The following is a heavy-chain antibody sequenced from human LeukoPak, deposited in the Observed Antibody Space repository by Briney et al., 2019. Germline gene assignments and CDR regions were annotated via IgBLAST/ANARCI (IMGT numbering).Heavy chain of an antibody. CDR2: ISSSGSTI. D-gene: IGHD3-10*02. J-gene: IGHJ6*04. CDR3: AELGITMIGGV. CDR1: GFTFSSYE. V-gene: IGHV3-48*03. Sequence: GGSLRHSCAASGFTFSSYEMNWVREAPGKGLEWVSYISSSGSTIYYADSVKGRFTISRDNAKNSLYLQMNSLRAEDTAVYYCAELGITMIGGVWGKGTTVTISS.